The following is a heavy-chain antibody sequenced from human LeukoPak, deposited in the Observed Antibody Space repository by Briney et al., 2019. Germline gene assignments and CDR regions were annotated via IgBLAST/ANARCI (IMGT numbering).Heavy chain of an antibody. J-gene: IGHJ4*02. Sequence: PGRSLRLSCAASGFTFSSYAMHWVRQAPGKGLEYVSAISSNGGSTYYADSVKGRFTISRDNSKNTLYLQMSSLRAEDTAVYYCVAWSTVLFDYWGQGTLVTVSS. CDR3: VAWSTVLFDY. D-gene: IGHD2-15*01. CDR1: GFTFSSYA. V-gene: IGHV3-64D*06. CDR2: ISSNGGST.